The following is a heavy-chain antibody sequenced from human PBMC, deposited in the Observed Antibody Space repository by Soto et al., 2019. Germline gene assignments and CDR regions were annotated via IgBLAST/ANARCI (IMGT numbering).Heavy chain of an antibody. Sequence: EVQLVESGGGLVQPGRSLRLSCAASGFTFDDYAMHWVRQAPGKGLEWVSGISWDSGTIVYVDSVKGRFTISRDNAKNPRYLQMNSLRAEDTALYYCAKDMRGGSSSSRYYYGVDVWGQGTTVTVSS. CDR2: ISWDSGTI. J-gene: IGHJ6*02. V-gene: IGHV3-9*01. CDR3: AKDMRGGSSSSRYYYGVDV. D-gene: IGHD6-13*01. CDR1: GFTFDDYA.